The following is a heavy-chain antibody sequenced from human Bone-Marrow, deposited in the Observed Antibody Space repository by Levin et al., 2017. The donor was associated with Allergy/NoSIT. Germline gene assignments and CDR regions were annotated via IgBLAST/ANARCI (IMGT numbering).Heavy chain of an antibody. V-gene: IGHV3-48*04. J-gene: IGHJ4*02. CDR3: ARAGLDFWNDY. D-gene: IGHD3-3*01. CDR2: ISPRGGLK. CDR1: KFIFDDYP. Sequence: PGGSLRLSCAASKFIFDDYPMNWVRQAPGKGLEWVSYISPRGGLKYYADSLKGRVTIATDNAKNLLYLYMSGLRPEDTAVYYCARAGLDFWNDYWGQGTLVTVSS.